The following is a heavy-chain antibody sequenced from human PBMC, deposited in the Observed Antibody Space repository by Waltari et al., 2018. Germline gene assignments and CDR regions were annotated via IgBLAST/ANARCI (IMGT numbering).Heavy chain of an antibody. J-gene: IGHJ6*02. CDR3: AIESGYLTKYYYYYYGMDV. Sequence: QVQLQESGPGLVKPSETLSLTCTVSGGSISSYYWSWIRQPAGKGLEWIGRIYTSGSTNYNPSLKSRVTMSVDTSKNQFSLKLSSVTAADTAVYYCAIESGYLTKYYYYYYGMDVWGQGTTVTVSS. CDR1: GGSISSYY. D-gene: IGHD5-12*01. V-gene: IGHV4-4*07. CDR2: IYTSGST.